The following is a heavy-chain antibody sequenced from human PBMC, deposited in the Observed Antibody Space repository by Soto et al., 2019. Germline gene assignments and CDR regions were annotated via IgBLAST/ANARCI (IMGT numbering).Heavy chain of an antibody. Sequence: GGSLRLSCAASGFTFDDYTMHWVRQAPGKGLEWVSLISWDGGSTYYADSVKGRFTISRDNSKNSLYLQMNSLRTEDTALYYCAKVPPGRGYGLYFDYWGQGTLVTVSS. J-gene: IGHJ4*02. CDR2: ISWDGGST. V-gene: IGHV3-43*01. D-gene: IGHD5-12*01. CDR3: AKVPPGRGYGLYFDY. CDR1: GFTFDDYT.